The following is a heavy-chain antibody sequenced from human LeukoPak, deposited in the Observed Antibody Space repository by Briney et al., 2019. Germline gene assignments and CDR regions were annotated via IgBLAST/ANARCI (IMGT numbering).Heavy chain of an antibody. CDR3: ARGAGVGATMYLDY. V-gene: IGHV3-48*04. D-gene: IGHD1-26*01. CDR2: ISSSSSTI. Sequence: GGSLRLSCAASGFTFSSYSMNWVRQAPGKGLEWVSYISSSSSTIYYADSVKGRFTISRDNAKNSLYLQMNSLRAEDTAVYYCARGAGVGATMYLDYWGQGTLVTVSS. CDR1: GFTFSSYS. J-gene: IGHJ4*02.